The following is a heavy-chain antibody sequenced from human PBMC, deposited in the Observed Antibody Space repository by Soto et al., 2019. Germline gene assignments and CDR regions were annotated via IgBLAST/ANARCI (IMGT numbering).Heavy chain of an antibody. D-gene: IGHD5-12*01. CDR3: ARDLRGYMWYSGYDGLGYFDY. Sequence: GASVKVSCKASGYTVTGYYMHCVRQAPGQVLEWMGWINPNSGGTNYAQKFQGWVTMTRDTSISTAYMELSRLRSDDTAVYYCARDLRGYMWYSGYDGLGYFDYWGQGTLVTVSS. CDR2: INPNSGGT. V-gene: IGHV1-2*04. J-gene: IGHJ4*02. CDR1: GYTVTGYY.